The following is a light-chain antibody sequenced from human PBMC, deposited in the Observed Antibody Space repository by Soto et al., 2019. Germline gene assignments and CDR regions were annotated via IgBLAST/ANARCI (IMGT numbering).Light chain of an antibody. CDR3: QQYYTWPIT. Sequence: EIVMTQSPATLSVAPGERVTFSCRASQGVSRKLAWYQHKPGQAPRLLISGASTGATGIPARFSGSGSGTEFTLTISSPQSEDCAIYYCQQYYTWPITFGGGTKVEIK. CDR1: QGVSRK. V-gene: IGKV3-15*01. CDR2: GAS. J-gene: IGKJ4*01.